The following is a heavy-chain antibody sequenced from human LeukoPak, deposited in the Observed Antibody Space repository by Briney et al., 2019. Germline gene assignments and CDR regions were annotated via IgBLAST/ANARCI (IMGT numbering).Heavy chain of an antibody. CDR3: TKDITAGGLDY. CDR1: GFTFSSYW. Sequence: GGSLRLSCAASGFTFSSYWMSWVRQAPGRGLEWVANIKQDGSEKYYVDSVKGRFTISRDNAKNSLYLQMNSLRTDDTALYYCTKDITAGGLDYWAREPWSPSPQ. J-gene: IGHJ4*02. CDR2: IKQDGSEK. V-gene: IGHV3-7*03. D-gene: IGHD6-13*01.